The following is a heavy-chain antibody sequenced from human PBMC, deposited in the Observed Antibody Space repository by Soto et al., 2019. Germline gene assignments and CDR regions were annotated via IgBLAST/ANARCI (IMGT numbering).Heavy chain of an antibody. CDR2: IYSSGTT. D-gene: IGHD4-17*01. J-gene: IGHJ3*02. CDR3: ARPTVTTGGGLGAFDI. CDR1: GGSISSYY. V-gene: IGHV4-59*08. Sequence: QVKLQESGPGLVKPSETLSLTCTVSGGSISSYYWSWIRHPPGKGLEWIGYIYSSGTTNYKPSLKRRVTRSVDTSKNQFSLKLSYVTAADTAVYYCARPTVTTGGGLGAFDIWGQGTMVTVSS.